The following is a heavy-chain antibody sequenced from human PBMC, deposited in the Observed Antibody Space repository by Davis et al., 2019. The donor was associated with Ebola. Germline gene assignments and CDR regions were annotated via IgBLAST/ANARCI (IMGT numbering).Heavy chain of an antibody. J-gene: IGHJ3*02. Sequence: GGSLRLSCAASGFTFSSYAMSWVRQAPGKGPEWVSSVSGGGGDRYYAESVKGRFTISRDNSKNSLYLQMSSLRAEDTAVYYCAKYGHGSGYLGSAFDIWGQGTMVTVST. CDR2: VSGGGGDR. D-gene: IGHD3-22*01. V-gene: IGHV3-23*01. CDR3: AKYGHGSGYLGSAFDI. CDR1: GFTFSSYA.